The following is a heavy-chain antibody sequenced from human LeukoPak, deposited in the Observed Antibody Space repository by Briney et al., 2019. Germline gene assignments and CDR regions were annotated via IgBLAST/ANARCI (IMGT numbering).Heavy chain of an antibody. D-gene: IGHD5-12*01. CDR2: VYYSGST. CDR1: GGSISSYY. Sequence: SETLSLTCTVSGGSISSYYWSWIRQPPGKGLEWIGYVYYSGSTNYNPSLKSRVTISVDTSKNQFSLKLSSVTAADTAVYYCARTIVATNLYYYYYMDVWGKGTTVTISS. J-gene: IGHJ6*03. CDR3: ARTIVATNLYYYYYMDV. V-gene: IGHV4-59*01.